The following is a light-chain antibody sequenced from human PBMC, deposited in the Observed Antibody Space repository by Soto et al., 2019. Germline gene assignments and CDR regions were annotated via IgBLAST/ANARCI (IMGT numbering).Light chain of an antibody. CDR1: QSVSSN. J-gene: IGKJ2*01. V-gene: IGKV3-15*01. CDR2: GAS. Sequence: EIVMTQSPATLAVSPGERAALSCRTSQSVSSNFAWYQKKPGQAARLLLYGASSRTTGTPARFSGSGSGTESTLTISSLQSEDFAVYCCQQYNNWPYTFGLGTKLEMK. CDR3: QQYNNWPYT.